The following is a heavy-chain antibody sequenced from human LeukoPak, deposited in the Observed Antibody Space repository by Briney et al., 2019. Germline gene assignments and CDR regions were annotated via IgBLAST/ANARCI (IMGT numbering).Heavy chain of an antibody. Sequence: GASVKVSCKASGYTFTGYYMHWVRQAPGQGLEWMGWINPDSGGTNYAQKFQGRVTMTRDTSISTAYMELSRLRSDDTAVYYCARARYDFWSGSSNYFDYWGQGTLVTVSS. CDR2: INPDSGGT. V-gene: IGHV1-2*02. D-gene: IGHD3-3*01. CDR1: GYTFTGYY. J-gene: IGHJ4*02. CDR3: ARARYDFWSGSSNYFDY.